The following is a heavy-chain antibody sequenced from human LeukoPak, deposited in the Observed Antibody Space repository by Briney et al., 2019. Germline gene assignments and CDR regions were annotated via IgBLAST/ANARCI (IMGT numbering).Heavy chain of an antibody. V-gene: IGHV3-30*04. Sequence: GGSLRLSCAASGFTFSSYAMHWVRQAPGKGLEWVAVISYDGSNKYYADSVKGRFTISRDNSKNTLYLQMNSLRAEDTAVYYCARASPGYWGQGTLVTVSS. CDR3: ARASPGY. CDR1: GFTFSSYA. CDR2: ISYDGSNK. J-gene: IGHJ4*02.